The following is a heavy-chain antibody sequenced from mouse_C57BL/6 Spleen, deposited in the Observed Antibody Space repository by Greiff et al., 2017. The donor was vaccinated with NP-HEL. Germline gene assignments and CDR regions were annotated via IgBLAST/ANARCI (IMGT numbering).Heavy chain of an antibody. CDR2: INPNNGGT. V-gene: IGHV1-26*01. Sequence: VQLQQSGPELVKPGASVKISCKASGYTFTDYYMNWVKQSHGKSLEWIGDINPNNGGTSYNQKFKGKATLTVDKSSSTAYMELRSLTSEDSAVYYCARREITTVVPYYFDYWGQGTTLTVSS. CDR1: GYTFTDYY. J-gene: IGHJ2*01. D-gene: IGHD1-1*01. CDR3: ARREITTVVPYYFDY.